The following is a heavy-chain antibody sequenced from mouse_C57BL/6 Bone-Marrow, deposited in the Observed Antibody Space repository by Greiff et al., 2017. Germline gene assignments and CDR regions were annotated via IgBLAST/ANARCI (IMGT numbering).Heavy chain of an antibody. CDR1: GYTFTSYG. CDR3: ARLRFAY. CDR2: IYPRSGNT. Sequence: QVHVKQSGAELARPGASVKLSCKASGYTFTSYGISWVKQRTGQGLEWIGEIYPRSGNTYYNEKFKGKATLTADKSSSTAYMELRSLTSEDSAVYFCARLRFAYWGQGTLVTVSA. J-gene: IGHJ3*01. V-gene: IGHV1-81*01.